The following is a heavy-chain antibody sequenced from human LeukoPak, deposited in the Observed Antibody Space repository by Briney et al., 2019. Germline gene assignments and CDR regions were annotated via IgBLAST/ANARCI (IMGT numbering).Heavy chain of an antibody. V-gene: IGHV3-30-3*01. CDR1: GFTFSSYA. CDR3: ARTVVVTAILGY. CDR2: ISYDGSNK. D-gene: IGHD2-21*02. J-gene: IGHJ4*02. Sequence: GGSLRLSCAASGFTFSSYAMHWVRQAPGKGLEWVAVISYDGSNKYYADSVRGRFTISRDNSKNTLYLQMNSLRAEDTAVYYCARTVVVTAILGYWGQGTLVTVSS.